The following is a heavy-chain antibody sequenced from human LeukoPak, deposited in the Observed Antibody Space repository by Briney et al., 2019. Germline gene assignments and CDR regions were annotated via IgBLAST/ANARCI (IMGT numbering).Heavy chain of an antibody. J-gene: IGHJ4*02. CDR3: ASHKRGLERPFDY. Sequence: GGSLRLSCAATGFTFSSYAMSWVRQAPGKGLEWVAAISGSGGSTYYADSVKGRFTISRDNSKNTLYLQMNSLRAEDTAVYYCASHKRGLERPFDYWGQGTLVTVSS. CDR1: GFTFSSYA. D-gene: IGHD1-1*01. CDR2: ISGSGGST. V-gene: IGHV3-23*01.